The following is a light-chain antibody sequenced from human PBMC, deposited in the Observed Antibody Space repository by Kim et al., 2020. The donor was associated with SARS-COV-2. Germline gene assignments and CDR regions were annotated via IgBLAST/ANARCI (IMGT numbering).Light chain of an antibody. CDR3: QQYNNWPIT. CDR1: QSVSTK. CDR2: GAA. V-gene: IGKV3D-15*01. Sequence: EIVMTQSPATVSVSPGERATLSCRASQSVSTKLAWYRQEPGQTPRLLIYGAATRATGIPARFSGSGSGTEFTLPISSLQSQDFVVYYCQQYNNWPITFGGGTKVDIK. J-gene: IGKJ4*01.